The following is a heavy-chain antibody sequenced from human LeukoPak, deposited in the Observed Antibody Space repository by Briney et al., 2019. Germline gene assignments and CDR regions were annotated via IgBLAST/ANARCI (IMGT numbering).Heavy chain of an antibody. D-gene: IGHD6-13*01. CDR3: ARVKSSAAGATNFDY. Sequence: GESLKISCKGSGYSFTSYWIGWVRQMPGKGLEWMGIIYPGDSDTRYSPSVQGQVTISADKSISTAYLQWSSLKASDTAMYYCARVKSSAAGATNFDYWGQGTLVTVSS. V-gene: IGHV5-51*01. CDR1: GYSFTSYW. J-gene: IGHJ4*02. CDR2: IYPGDSDT.